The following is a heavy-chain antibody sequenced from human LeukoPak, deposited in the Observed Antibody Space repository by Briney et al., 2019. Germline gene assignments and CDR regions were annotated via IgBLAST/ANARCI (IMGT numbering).Heavy chain of an antibody. CDR2: IIPIFGTA. Sequence: EASVKVSCKASGGTSSSYTINWVRQAPGQGLEWMGGIIPIFGTANYAQKFQGRVTITADESTSTAYMELSSQRSEDTAVYYCARENGYDRDRELTLWGQGTLVTVSS. CDR3: ARENGYDRDRELTL. V-gene: IGHV1-69*13. D-gene: IGHD5-12*01. J-gene: IGHJ4*02. CDR1: GGTSSSYT.